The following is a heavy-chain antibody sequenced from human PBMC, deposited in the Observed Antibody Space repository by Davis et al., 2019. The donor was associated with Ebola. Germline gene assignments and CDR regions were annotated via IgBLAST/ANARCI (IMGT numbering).Heavy chain of an antibody. D-gene: IGHD1-1*01. CDR2: INQSGRT. J-gene: IGHJ4*02. CDR3: ARGGRYTNNWTVWL. Sequence: MPSETLSRTCAVYGGSLTGYQWSWVRQPPGKALEWIGEINQSGRTKYNPSLKSRLTISVDTSKNQFSLKLNSATAADTAVYYCARGGRYTNNWTVWLWGQGSLVTVSS. CDR1: GGSLTGYQ. V-gene: IGHV4-34*01.